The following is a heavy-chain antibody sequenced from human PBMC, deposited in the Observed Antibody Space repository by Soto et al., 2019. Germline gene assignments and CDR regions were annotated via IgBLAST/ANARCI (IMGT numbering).Heavy chain of an antibody. CDR2: IKSKSDGGTT. V-gene: IGHV3-15*01. Sequence: LGGSLRLSCAASGFSFSNAWMSWVRQAPGKGLEWGGRIKSKSDGGTTDYAAPVKGRFTISRDDSKNTLYLQLNSLKTDDTAVYYCSLDAAYGSGSRWFDTWGQGTLVTVSS. D-gene: IGHD3-10*01. CDR1: GFSFSNAW. J-gene: IGHJ5*02. CDR3: SLDAAYGSGSRWFDT.